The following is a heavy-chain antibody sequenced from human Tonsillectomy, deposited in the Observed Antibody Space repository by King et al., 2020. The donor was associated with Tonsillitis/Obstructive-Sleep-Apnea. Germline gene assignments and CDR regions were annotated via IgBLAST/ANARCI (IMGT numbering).Heavy chain of an antibody. D-gene: IGHD1-26*01. CDR2: IYYSGST. J-gene: IGHJ4*02. V-gene: IGHV4-39*01. Sequence: QLQESGPGLVKPSETLSLTCTVSGGPISSSSSYWGWIRQPPGKGLEWIGSIYYSGSTYYSPSLKSRVTISVDTSKNQLSLKLSSVTASDTAVYYCSRRGGGAPDYWGQGTLVTVSS. CDR1: GGPISSSSSY. CDR3: SRRGGGAPDY.